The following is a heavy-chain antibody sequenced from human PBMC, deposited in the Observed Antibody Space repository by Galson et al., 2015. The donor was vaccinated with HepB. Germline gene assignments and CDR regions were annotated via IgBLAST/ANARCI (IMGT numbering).Heavy chain of an antibody. V-gene: IGHV1-46*01. Sequence: SVKVSCKASGSTFTSNYIHWVRQAPGQGLEWMGMINPSGGSTSYAQNFQGRVTMTRDTSTSTVYMELNSLRSEDTAVFYCARNNNAGSSYSWGQGTLVTVSS. CDR1: GSTFTSNY. J-gene: IGHJ4*02. CDR2: INPSGGST. CDR3: ARNNNAGSSYS. D-gene: IGHD1-26*01.